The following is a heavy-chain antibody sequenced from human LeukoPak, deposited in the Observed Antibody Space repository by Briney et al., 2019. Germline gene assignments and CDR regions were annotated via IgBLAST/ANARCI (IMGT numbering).Heavy chain of an antibody. J-gene: IGHJ3*02. Sequence: PSETLSLTCAVSGCSISSSNWWSWVRQPPGKGLEWIGEIYHSGSTNYNPSLKSQVTISVDKSKNQFSLKLSSVTAADTAVYYCARDRWSSVTTDAFDIWGQGTMVTVSS. V-gene: IGHV4-4*02. CDR3: ARDRWSSVTTDAFDI. CDR2: IYHSGST. CDR1: GCSISSSNW. D-gene: IGHD4-17*01.